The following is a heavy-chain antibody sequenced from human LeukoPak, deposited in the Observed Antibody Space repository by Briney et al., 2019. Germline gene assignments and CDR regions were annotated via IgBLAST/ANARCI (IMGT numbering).Heavy chain of an antibody. CDR1: GGTFSSYA. J-gene: IGHJ4*02. D-gene: IGHD6-6*01. V-gene: IGHV1-69*04. CDR2: IIPILGIA. Sequence: ASVKVSCKASGGTFSSYAISWVRQAPGQGLEWMGRIIPILGIANYAQKFQGRVTITADKSTSTAYMELSSLRSEDTAVYYCARYSSSSGGDYFDYWGQGTLVTVSS. CDR3: ARYSSSSGGDYFDY.